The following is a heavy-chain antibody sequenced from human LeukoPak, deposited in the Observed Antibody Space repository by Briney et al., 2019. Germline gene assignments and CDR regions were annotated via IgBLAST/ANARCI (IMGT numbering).Heavy chain of an antibody. CDR3: ARHREWIQLWLDSFDS. V-gene: IGHV4-34*01. Sequence: SETLSLTCAVYGESFSGYYWSWIRQPPGKGLECIGEINHSGSTKYNPSLKSRVTISVETSKNQFSLKLSSVTAADTAVYYCARHREWIQLWLDSFDSWGQGTMVTVSS. D-gene: IGHD5-18*01. CDR1: GESFSGYY. J-gene: IGHJ3*02. CDR2: INHSGST.